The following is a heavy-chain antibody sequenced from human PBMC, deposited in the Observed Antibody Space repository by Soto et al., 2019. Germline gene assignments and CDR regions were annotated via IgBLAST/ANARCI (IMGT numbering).Heavy chain of an antibody. V-gene: IGHV4-34*01. CDR2: IKDGGVT. CDR1: GGSLTGYY. J-gene: IGHJ4*02. Sequence: QVQLQQWGAGLLKPSETLSLTCAVNGGSLTGYYWSWILQPPGKGLEWIGEIKDGGVTNYSPSLKSRVTMSADTSKHQFSLNLNSVTAADTAVYYCARGQEGVVATHWDQGTLVTVSS. D-gene: IGHD5-12*01. CDR3: ARGQEGVVATH.